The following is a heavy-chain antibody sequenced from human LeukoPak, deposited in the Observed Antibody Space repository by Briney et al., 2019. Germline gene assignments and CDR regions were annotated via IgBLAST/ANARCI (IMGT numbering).Heavy chain of an antibody. V-gene: IGHV3-21*01. CDR3: ARIAGTSDAFDI. CDR2: ISSSSSYI. CDR1: GFTVSSNY. Sequence: GGSLRLSCAASGFTVSSNYMSWVRQAPGKGLEWVSSISSSSSYIYYADSVKGRFTISRDNAKNSLYLQMNSLRAEDTAVYYCARIAGTSDAFDIWGQGTMVTVSS. J-gene: IGHJ3*02. D-gene: IGHD1-1*01.